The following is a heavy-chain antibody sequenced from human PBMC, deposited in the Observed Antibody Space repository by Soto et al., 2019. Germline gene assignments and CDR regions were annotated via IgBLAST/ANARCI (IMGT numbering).Heavy chain of an antibody. CDR2: IYYSWST. D-gene: IGHD3-22*01. CDR1: GGSVSSGSYY. V-gene: IGHV4-61*01. J-gene: IGHJ5*02. Sequence: PSETLSLTCTVSGGSVSSGSYYWSWILQPPGKGLEWIVYIYYSWSTNYNPSLKIRVTISVDTSKNQFSLKLSSVTAADTAVYYCARVPPRYTMIVNLWGQGTLVTVSS. CDR3: ARVPPRYTMIVNL.